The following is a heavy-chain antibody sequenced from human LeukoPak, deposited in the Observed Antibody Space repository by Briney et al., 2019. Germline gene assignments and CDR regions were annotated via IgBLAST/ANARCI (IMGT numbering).Heavy chain of an antibody. D-gene: IGHD6-13*01. Sequence: SETLSLTCAVYGGSFSGYYWSWIRQPPGKGLEWIGEISHSGSTNYNPSLKSRVTISVDTSKNQFSLKLSSVTAADTAVYYCARGRLAAAGTNWFDPWGQGTLVTVSS. CDR2: ISHSGST. V-gene: IGHV4-34*01. J-gene: IGHJ5*02. CDR1: GGSFSGYY. CDR3: ARGRLAAAGTNWFDP.